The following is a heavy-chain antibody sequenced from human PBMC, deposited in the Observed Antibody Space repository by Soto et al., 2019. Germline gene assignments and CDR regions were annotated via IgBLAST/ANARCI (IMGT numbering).Heavy chain of an antibody. Sequence: QVQLVQSGAEVKKPGASVTVSCKASGYTFTNYYMHWVRQAPGQGLEWMGIINPSDVSKSYAQKFQGRITMTRDTSTSTVYMELSSLTSEDAAVYYCARDLRPKFYYGMDVWGQGTTVTVSS. CDR1: GYTFTNYY. CDR2: INPSDVSK. J-gene: IGHJ6*02. CDR3: ARDLRPKFYYGMDV. V-gene: IGHV1-46*01.